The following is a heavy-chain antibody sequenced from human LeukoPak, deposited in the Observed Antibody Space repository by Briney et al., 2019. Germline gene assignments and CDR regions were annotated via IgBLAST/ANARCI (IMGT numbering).Heavy chain of an antibody. D-gene: IGHD6-25*01. CDR1: GGSISSYY. V-gene: IGHV4-59*01. CDR3: ARRGRNSSGWQDYL. Sequence: PSETLSLTCTVSGGSISSYYWSWLRQPPGKGMEGIANIYHAGSTNYNPSLSSRVTISIDTAKNQFSLKLTSVTAADTAVYYCARRGRNSSGWQDYLWGQGTLVTVSS. J-gene: IGHJ4*02. CDR2: IYHAGST.